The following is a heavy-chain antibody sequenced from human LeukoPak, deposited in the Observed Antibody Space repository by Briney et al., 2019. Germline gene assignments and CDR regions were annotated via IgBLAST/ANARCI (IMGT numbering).Heavy chain of an antibody. Sequence: PSETLSLTCAVYGGSFSVYYWSWIRQPPGKGLEWIGEINHSGSTNYNPSLKSRVTISVDTYKNQFSLKLSSVTAADTAVYYCARGKITMVRGVIRVWFDPWGQGTLVTVSS. D-gene: IGHD3-10*01. CDR2: INHSGST. CDR1: GGSFSVYY. J-gene: IGHJ5*02. CDR3: ARGKITMVRGVIRVWFDP. V-gene: IGHV4-34*01.